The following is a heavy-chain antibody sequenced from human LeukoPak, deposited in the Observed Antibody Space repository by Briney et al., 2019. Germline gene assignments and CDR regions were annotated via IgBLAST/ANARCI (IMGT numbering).Heavy chain of an antibody. V-gene: IGHV4-34*01. CDR2: INHSGST. CDR3: ARGGGKQLVARDWFDP. D-gene: IGHD6-6*01. CDR1: GGSFSGYY. Sequence: SETLSLTCAVYGGSFSGYYWSWIRQPPGKGLEWIGEINHSGSTNFNPSLKSRVTISVDTSKNQFSLKLSSVTAADTAVYYCARGGGKQLVARDWFDPWGQGTLVTVSS. J-gene: IGHJ5*02.